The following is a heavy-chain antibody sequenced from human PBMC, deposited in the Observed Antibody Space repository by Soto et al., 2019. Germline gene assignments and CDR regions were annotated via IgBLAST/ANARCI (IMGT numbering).Heavy chain of an antibody. V-gene: IGHV1-18*01. Sequence: QGQLVQSGGEAKKPGASVKVSCKASGYTFTRYGISWVRQAPGQGLEWMGWISGYNGDTNYAQKFQGRVTMTIETSTSTAYMELRSLTSDDTAVYYCAKNGQPPYYYYGMDVWGQGTTVTVSS. CDR2: ISGYNGDT. CDR3: AKNGQPPYYYYGMDV. J-gene: IGHJ6*02. D-gene: IGHD2-8*01. CDR1: GYTFTRYG.